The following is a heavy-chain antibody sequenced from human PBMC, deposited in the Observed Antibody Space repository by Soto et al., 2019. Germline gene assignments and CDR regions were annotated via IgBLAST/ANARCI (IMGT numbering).Heavy chain of an antibody. D-gene: IGHD6-13*01. J-gene: IGHJ4*02. Sequence: QVQLVESGGGVVQPGRSLRLSCAASGFTFSSYAMHWVRQAPGKGLEWVAVISYDGSNKYYADSVKSRFTISRDNSKNTPDLQMNSLRAEDTAVYYCARDRQAAAAGNNFDYWGQGSLVTVSS. CDR3: ARDRQAAAAGNNFDY. CDR1: GFTFSSYA. V-gene: IGHV3-30-3*01. CDR2: ISYDGSNK.